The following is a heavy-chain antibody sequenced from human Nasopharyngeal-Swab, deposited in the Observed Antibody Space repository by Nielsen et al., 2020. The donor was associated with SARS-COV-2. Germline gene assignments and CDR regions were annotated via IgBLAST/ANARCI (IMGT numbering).Heavy chain of an antibody. CDR2: IFSNDKK. V-gene: IGHV2-26*01. J-gene: IGHJ4*02. CDR3: ARIVDYYGPGSFPFFDF. D-gene: IGHD3-10*01. Sequence: WIRQPPGKALEWLAHIFSNDKKSYNSSLKTRVTTSKDTSKNHVVLTMTNMDPVDTATYYCARIVDYYGPGSFPFFDFWGQGIPVTVSS.